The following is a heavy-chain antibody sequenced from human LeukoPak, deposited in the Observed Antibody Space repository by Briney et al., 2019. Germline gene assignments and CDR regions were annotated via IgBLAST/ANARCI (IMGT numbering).Heavy chain of an antibody. CDR1: QFNFNKFG. J-gene: IGHJ3*02. D-gene: IGHD4-17*01. Sequence: GGSLRLSCATSQFNFNKFGMSWVRQAPGKGLEWVSSISGNGGSTQYAESVQGRFAISRDNSKNTLYLQMNNLRAEDTAVYFCAKDPNGDYIGTFDIWGQGTMVTVSS. CDR2: ISGNGGST. V-gene: IGHV3-23*01. CDR3: AKDPNGDYIGTFDI.